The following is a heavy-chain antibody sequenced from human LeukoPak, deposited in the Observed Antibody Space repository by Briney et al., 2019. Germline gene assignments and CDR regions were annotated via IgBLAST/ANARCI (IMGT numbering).Heavy chain of an antibody. J-gene: IGHJ6*03. CDR3: ARRGYGGNPGRCYYYYSMDI. D-gene: IGHD4-23*01. V-gene: IGHV1-18*01. CDR2: TSAYNGNT. Sequence: ASGKVSCKASGYTSTRYGIGWVRHAPGQGLEWMGWTSAYNGNTNYAQKVQGRVTMTADASTSTAYMELRSLRSEDTAVYYCARRGYGGNPGRCYYYYSMDIWGQGTTVTVSS. CDR1: GYTSTRYG.